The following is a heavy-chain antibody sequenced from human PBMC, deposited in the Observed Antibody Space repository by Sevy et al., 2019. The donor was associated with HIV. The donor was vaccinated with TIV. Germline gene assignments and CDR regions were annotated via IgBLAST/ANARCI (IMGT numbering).Heavy chain of an antibody. CDR3: AKGRLRLGGGY. V-gene: IGHV3-30*18. CDR1: GFTFSSYG. CDR2: ISYDGSNK. Sequence: GSLRLSCAASGFTFSSYGMHWVRQAPGKGLEWVAVISYDGSNKYYADSVKGRFTISRDNSKNTLYLQMNSLGAEDTAVYYCAKGRLRLGGGYWGQGTLVTVSS. J-gene: IGHJ4*02. D-gene: IGHD3-16*01.